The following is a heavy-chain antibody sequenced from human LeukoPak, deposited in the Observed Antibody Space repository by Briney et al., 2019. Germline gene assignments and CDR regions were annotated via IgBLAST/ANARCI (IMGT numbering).Heavy chain of an antibody. CDR1: GFTFSSYS. J-gene: IGHJ4*02. CDR3: AREEWLPFFDY. D-gene: IGHD6-19*01. Sequence: GGSLRLSCAASGFTFSSYSMNWVRQAPGKGLEWVTSISSSSSYIYYADSVKGRFTISRDNAKNSLYLQMNSLRAEDTALYYCAREEWLPFFDYWGQGTLVTVSS. V-gene: IGHV3-21*01. CDR2: ISSSSSYI.